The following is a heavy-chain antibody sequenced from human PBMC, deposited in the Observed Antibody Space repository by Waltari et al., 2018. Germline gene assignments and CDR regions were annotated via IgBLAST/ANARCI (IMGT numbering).Heavy chain of an antibody. CDR2: ITGGGTYI. CDR1: GFSFNSYG. D-gene: IGHD1-7*01. CDR3: AKAITGTRTYWYFDL. V-gene: IGHV3-23*01. J-gene: IGHJ2*01. Sequence: EVQLLESGGGLVQPGGSLRLACSASGFSFNSYGMSWVRQAPGKGLEWVSVITGGGTYINYADSVKGRFTISRDNSKNTLYLQMNSLRAEDTAVYYCAKAITGTRTYWYFDLWGRGTLVTVSS.